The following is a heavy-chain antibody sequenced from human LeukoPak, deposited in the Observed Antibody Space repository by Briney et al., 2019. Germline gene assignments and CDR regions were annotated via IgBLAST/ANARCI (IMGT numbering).Heavy chain of an antibody. Sequence: GIIPIFGTANYAQKFQGRVTITADESTSTAYMELSSLRSEDTAVYYCARLGGYGSGYLFDYWGQGTLVTVSS. J-gene: IGHJ4*02. CDR3: ARLGGYGSGYLFDY. D-gene: IGHD3-10*01. V-gene: IGHV1-69*01. CDR2: IIPIFGTA.